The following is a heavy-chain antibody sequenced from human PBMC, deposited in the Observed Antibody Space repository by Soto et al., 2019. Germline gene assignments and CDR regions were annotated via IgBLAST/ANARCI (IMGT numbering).Heavy chain of an antibody. J-gene: IGHJ6*02. Sequence: QVQLQESGPGLVKPSQTLSLSCNVYGVSVSSGDYYWSWIRQHAGGGLEWIGYIDRSGSTYYKPSLRGRVIMSVDTSTNQIYLRLLSVNAADTAMYYCARDSGGNSENYYGLDVWGHGTTVTVSS. D-gene: IGHD1-1*01. CDR2: IDRSGST. V-gene: IGHV4-31*03. CDR1: GVSVSSGDYY. CDR3: ARDSGGNSENYYGLDV.